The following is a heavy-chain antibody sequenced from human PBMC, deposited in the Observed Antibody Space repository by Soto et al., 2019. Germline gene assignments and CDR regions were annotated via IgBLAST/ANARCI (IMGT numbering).Heavy chain of an antibody. CDR2: IIPIFGTA. CDR3: ARQRRGIAAEDPFRLAIWFDP. Sequence: QVQLVQSGAEVKKPGSSVKVSCKASGGTFSSYAISWVRQAPGQGLEWMGGIIPIFGTANYAQKFQGRVTITADKSTSTAYMELSSLRSEDTAVYYCARQRRGIAAEDPFRLAIWFDPWGQGTLVTVSS. J-gene: IGHJ5*02. V-gene: IGHV1-69*06. D-gene: IGHD6-13*01. CDR1: GGTFSSYA.